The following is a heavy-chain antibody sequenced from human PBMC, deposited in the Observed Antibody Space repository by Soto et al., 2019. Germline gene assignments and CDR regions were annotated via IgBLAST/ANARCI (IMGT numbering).Heavy chain of an antibody. Sequence: QVQVVQSGAEVKKPGASVKVSCKASGYTFTGYHMHWVRQAPGQGLEWMGWINRYSGGTKYSQKFQGVVTMSRDTSISTAYMELSRLRSDDTAVYFCARAGGSDYVHGMDVWGQGTTVTVSS. J-gene: IGHJ6*02. CDR3: ARAGGSDYVHGMDV. V-gene: IGHV1-2*02. D-gene: IGHD3-16*01. CDR1: GYTFTGYH. CDR2: INRYSGGT.